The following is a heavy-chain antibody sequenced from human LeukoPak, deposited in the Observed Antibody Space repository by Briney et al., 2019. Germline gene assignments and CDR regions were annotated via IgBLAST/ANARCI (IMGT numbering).Heavy chain of an antibody. D-gene: IGHD1-7*01. CDR3: AREVSSWNYWYFDY. CDR2: ISGSGSST. Sequence: GGSLRLSCAASGFTFSSYAMSWVRQAPGKGLEWVSSISGSGSSTYYADSVKGRFAISRDNSKNTLYLQMNSLRAEDTAVYYCAREVSSWNYWYFDYWGQGTLVTVSS. V-gene: IGHV3-23*01. CDR1: GFTFSSYA. J-gene: IGHJ4*02.